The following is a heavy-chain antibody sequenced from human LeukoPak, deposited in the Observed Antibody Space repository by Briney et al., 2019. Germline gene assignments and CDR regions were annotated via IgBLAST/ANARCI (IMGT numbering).Heavy chain of an antibody. Sequence: PSETLSLTCTVSGGSVSSGSFYWSWIRQPPGKGLEWIGYIYYSTSTSYNPSVKSRVTISVDTSKNQFSLKLSSVTAADTAVYYCARAPCSSTSCYDVWFDPWGQGTLVTVSS. D-gene: IGHD2-2*01. CDR2: IYYSTST. CDR3: ARAPCSSTSCYDVWFDP. CDR1: GGSVSSGSFY. J-gene: IGHJ5*02. V-gene: IGHV4-61*01.